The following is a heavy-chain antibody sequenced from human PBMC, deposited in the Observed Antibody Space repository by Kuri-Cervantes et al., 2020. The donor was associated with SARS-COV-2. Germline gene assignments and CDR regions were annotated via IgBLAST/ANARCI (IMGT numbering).Heavy chain of an antibody. J-gene: IGHJ4*01. CDR2: ISYDTRNK. CDR3: ANIPFYDSSGYYTNY. Sequence: GESLKISCAASGFTFSSYGMHWVRQAPGQGLEWVAVISYDTRNKYFADAVTGRFTISSDNSMNTLYLQVNRLRAEDTAVYYCANIPFYDSSGYYTNYWGQGTLVTVSS. D-gene: IGHD3-22*01. V-gene: IGHV3-30*18. CDR1: GFTFSSYG.